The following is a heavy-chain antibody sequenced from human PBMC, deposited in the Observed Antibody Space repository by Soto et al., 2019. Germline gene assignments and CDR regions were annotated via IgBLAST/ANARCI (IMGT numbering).Heavy chain of an antibody. J-gene: IGHJ3*02. Sequence: SETLSLTCAVYGGSFSGYYWSWIRQPPGKGLEWIGEINHSGSTNYNPSLKSRVNISVDTSKNQFSLKLSSVTAADTAVYYCARGGRIKNIVATILRARAFDIWGQGTMVTVSS. V-gene: IGHV4-34*01. CDR2: INHSGST. CDR3: ARGGRIKNIVATILRARAFDI. CDR1: GGSFSGYY. D-gene: IGHD5-12*01.